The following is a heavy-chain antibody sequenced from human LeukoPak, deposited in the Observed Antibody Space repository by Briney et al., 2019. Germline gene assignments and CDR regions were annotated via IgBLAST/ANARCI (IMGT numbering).Heavy chain of an antibody. Sequence: SETLSLTCNVSGAPIGSYYWNWLRQPAGKGLEWIGRISTSGGSNYNPSLKSRVTMSLDTSKNQFSLKLSSVTAADTAVYYCARVLSQTSTRMWWVNNWFDPWGQGTLVTVSS. D-gene: IGHD2-21*01. CDR2: ISTSGGS. V-gene: IGHV4-4*07. CDR3: ARVLSQTSTRMWWVNNWFDP. J-gene: IGHJ5*02. CDR1: GAPIGSYY.